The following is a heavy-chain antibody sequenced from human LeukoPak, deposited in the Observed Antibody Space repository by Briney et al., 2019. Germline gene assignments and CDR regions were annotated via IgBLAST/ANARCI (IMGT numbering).Heavy chain of an antibody. CDR3: AKGRGYSGNAADS. D-gene: IGHD5-12*01. J-gene: IGHJ5*01. Sequence: PGGSLRLSCAASGFAFDDYAVHWVRQAPGKGLKWVFLMRGDGSTTYYADSVKGRFTISRDNSKNSLYLQMNSLRIEDTALYYCAKGRGYSGNAADSWGQGTLVTVSS. CDR2: MRGDGSTT. V-gene: IGHV3-43*02. CDR1: GFAFDDYA.